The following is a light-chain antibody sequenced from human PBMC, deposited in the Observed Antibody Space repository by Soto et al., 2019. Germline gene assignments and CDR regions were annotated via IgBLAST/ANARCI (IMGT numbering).Light chain of an antibody. CDR3: QQYGGVPYT. CDR2: GAS. V-gene: IGKV3-20*01. CDR1: ESISRDY. Sequence: EIVLTQSPATLSLSPGQRATLSCRASESISRDYLAWYQQRLGQAPRLLIYGASSGATGIPDRFSGSGSGTDFTLTISRPEPEDFAIYYCQQYGGVPYTFGQGTKVDIK. J-gene: IGKJ2*01.